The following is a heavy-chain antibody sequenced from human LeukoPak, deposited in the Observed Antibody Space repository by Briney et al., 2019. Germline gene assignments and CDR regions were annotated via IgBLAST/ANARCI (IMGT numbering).Heavy chain of an antibody. J-gene: IGHJ5*02. V-gene: IGHV1-46*01. CDR2: INPSGGST. D-gene: IGHD1-1*01. Sequence: ASVKVSCKASGYTSTSYYMHWVRQAPGQGLEWMGIINPSGGSTSYAQKFQGRVTMTRDTSTSTVYMELSSLRSEDTAVYYCARDRSRYPFDPWGQGTLVTVSS. CDR1: GYTSTSYY. CDR3: ARDRSRYPFDP.